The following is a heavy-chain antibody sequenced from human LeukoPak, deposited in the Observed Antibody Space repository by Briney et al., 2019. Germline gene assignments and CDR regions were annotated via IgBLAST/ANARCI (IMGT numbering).Heavy chain of an antibody. Sequence: GGSLRLSCAASGFTFNAFGMNWVRQAPGKGLEWVSYIGTTSGAIYYADSVKGRFTISRDSAKNSLYLQMNSLRAEDTAVYYCARFYCSSTSCYHGWFDPWGQGTLVTVSS. J-gene: IGHJ5*02. CDR2: IGTTSGAI. V-gene: IGHV3-48*01. CDR1: GFTFNAFG. D-gene: IGHD2-2*01. CDR3: ARFYCSSTSCYHGWFDP.